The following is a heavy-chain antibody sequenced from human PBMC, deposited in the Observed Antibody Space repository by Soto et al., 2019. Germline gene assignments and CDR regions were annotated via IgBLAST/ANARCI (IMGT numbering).Heavy chain of an antibody. J-gene: IGHJ4*02. CDR3: AKDRGFGVASATHDS. Sequence: EIQLLESGGGLVQPGGSLRLSCAASGFTFSNYAMNWVRQAPGKGLEWVAGISGSGDTYYAAAVKGRFTTTRDNSKNTVYLQMNSLRAEDTAIYFCAKDRGFGVASATHDSWGQGTLVTVSS. D-gene: IGHD3-10*01. V-gene: IGHV3-23*01. CDR2: ISGSGDT. CDR1: GFTFSNYA.